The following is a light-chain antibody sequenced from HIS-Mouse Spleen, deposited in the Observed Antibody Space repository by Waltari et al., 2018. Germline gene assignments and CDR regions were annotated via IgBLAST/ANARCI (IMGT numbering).Light chain of an antibody. CDR2: RNN. CDR3: AAWDDILSGVV. V-gene: IGLV1-47*01. Sequence: QSVLTQPPSASGTPGQRVTISCSGSSSNIGSNYVYWYQQLPGTAPKLLIYRNNPRPSGGPDRFSGSKSGTSASLAISGLRSEDEADYYCAAWDDILSGVVFGGGTKLTVL. J-gene: IGLJ2*01. CDR1: SSNIGSNY.